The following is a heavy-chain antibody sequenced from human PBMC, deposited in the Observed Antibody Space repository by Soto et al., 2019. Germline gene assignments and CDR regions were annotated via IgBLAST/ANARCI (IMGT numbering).Heavy chain of an antibody. CDR2: ISSSGSTI. Sequence: AEYLGTGCASPEFPFNCYEMNRVSRAQGKGLEWVSYISSSGSTIYYADSVKGRFTISRDNAKNSLYLQMSSLRAEDTAVYYCASASPAENSSSWYKAFDPWGQRTLITLSS. CDR1: EFPFNCYE. CDR3: ASASPAENSSSWYKAFDP. V-gene: IGHV3-48*03. D-gene: IGHD6-13*01. J-gene: IGHJ5*02.